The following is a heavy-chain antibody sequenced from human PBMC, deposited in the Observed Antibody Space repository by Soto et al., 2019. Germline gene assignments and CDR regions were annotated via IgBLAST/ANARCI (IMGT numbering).Heavy chain of an antibody. J-gene: IGHJ4*02. CDR2: ISAHNGNT. CDR3: ARGRYGDY. V-gene: IGHV1-18*01. D-gene: IGHD4-17*01. CDR1: GYIFTSNG. Sequence: QAHLVQSGPEVKKPGASLKVSCKGSGYIFTSNGIAWVRQAPGQGLGWMGWISAHNGNTEYAQKFQGRVTVTRDTSTSTAYLELRSLSSDDTALYYCARGRYGDYWGQGALVTVSS.